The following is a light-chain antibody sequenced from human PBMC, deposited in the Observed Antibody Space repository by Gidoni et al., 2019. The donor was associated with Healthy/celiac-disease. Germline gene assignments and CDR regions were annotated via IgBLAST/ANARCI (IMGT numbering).Light chain of an antibody. CDR1: ALPKQY. Sequence: SYDLTHPPSVSVPPGQTARITCSGDALPKQYAYWYQQKPGQAPVLVIYKDSERPSGIPERFSGSSSGTTVTLTISGVQAEDEADYYCQSADSSGTYEVFGGGTKLTVL. CDR3: QSADSSGTYEV. CDR2: KDS. V-gene: IGLV3-25*03. J-gene: IGLJ3*02.